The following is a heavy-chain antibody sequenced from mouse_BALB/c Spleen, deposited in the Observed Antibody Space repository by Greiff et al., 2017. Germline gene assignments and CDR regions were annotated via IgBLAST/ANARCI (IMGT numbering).Heavy chain of an antibody. Sequence: ESGPGLVKPSQSLSLTCTVTGYSITSDYAWNWIRQFPGNKLEWMGYISYSGSTSYNPSLKSRISITRDTSKNQFFLQLNSVTTEDTATYYCARFTTALYWYFDVWGAGTTVTVSS. D-gene: IGHD1-2*01. CDR2: ISYSGST. V-gene: IGHV3-2*02. CDR3: ARFTTALYWYFDV. J-gene: IGHJ1*01. CDR1: GYSITSDYA.